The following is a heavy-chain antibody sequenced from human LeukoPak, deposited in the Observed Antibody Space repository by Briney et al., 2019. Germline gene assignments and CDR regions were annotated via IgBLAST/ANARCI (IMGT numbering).Heavy chain of an antibody. D-gene: IGHD6-13*01. J-gene: IGHJ4*02. CDR3: ARLIGSSSWFRSYYFDY. Sequence: PSETLSLTCAVYGGSFSGYYWSWIRQPPGKGLEWIGEINHSGSTNYNPSLKSRVTISVDTSKNQFSLKLSSVTAADTAVYYCARLIGSSSWFRSYYFDYWGQGTLVTVSS. CDR1: GGSFSGYY. CDR2: INHSGST. V-gene: IGHV4-34*01.